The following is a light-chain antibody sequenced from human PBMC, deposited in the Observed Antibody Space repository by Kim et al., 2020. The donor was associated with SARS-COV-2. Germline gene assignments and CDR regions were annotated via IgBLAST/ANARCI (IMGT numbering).Light chain of an antibody. V-gene: IGLV6-57*04. CDR1: SGNIASNY. CDR2: EDT. Sequence: NFMLTQPHSVSESPGKTVTISCTRSSGNIASNYMQWYQQRPGSAPTIVIYEDTQRPSGVPDRFSGPIDSSSNSASLTISGLKTEDEADYYCQSYDNTNQVFGGGTQLTV. CDR3: QSYDNTNQV. J-gene: IGLJ3*02.